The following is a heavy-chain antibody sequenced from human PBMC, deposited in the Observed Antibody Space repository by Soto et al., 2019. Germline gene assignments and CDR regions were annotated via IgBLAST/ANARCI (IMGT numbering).Heavy chain of an antibody. V-gene: IGHV4-59*01. CDR2: IYYSGST. CDR3: ARADYGGTPDY. D-gene: IGHD4-17*01. Sequence: QVQLQESGPGLVKPSETLSLTCTVSGGSNRIYYWNWIRQPPGKGLEWIGYIYYSGSTNYNPSLTSRVTISLDASKSHFSLKLNSVTAADTAVYYCARADYGGTPDYWGQGTLVTVSS. J-gene: IGHJ4*02. CDR1: GGSNRIYY.